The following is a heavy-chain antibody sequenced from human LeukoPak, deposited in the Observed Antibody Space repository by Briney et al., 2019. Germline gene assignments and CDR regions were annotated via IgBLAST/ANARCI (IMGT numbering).Heavy chain of an antibody. CDR1: GFTFSTYW. J-gene: IGHJ4*02. CDR2: IKQDGSEK. V-gene: IGHV3-7*03. Sequence: GGSLRLSCAASGFTFSTYWMSWVRQAPGKGLEWVANIKQDGSEKYYVDSVKGRFTISRDNAENSLYLQMNSLRAEDTAVYYCANSAGSYAYYFDYWGQGTLVTVSS. CDR3: ANSAGSYAYYFDY. D-gene: IGHD1-26*01.